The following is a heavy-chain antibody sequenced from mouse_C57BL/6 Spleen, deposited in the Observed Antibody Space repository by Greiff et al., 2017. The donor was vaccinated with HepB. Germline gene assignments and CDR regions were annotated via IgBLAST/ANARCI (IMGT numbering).Heavy chain of an antibody. V-gene: IGHV1-15*01. CDR2: IDPETGGT. CDR3: TREQLGNYFDY. J-gene: IGHJ2*01. Sequence: QVQLQQSGAELVRPGASVTLSCKASGYTFTDYEMHWVKQTPVHGLEWIGAIDPETGGTAYNQKFKGKAILTAYKSSSTAYMELRSLTSEDSAVYYWTREQLGNYFDYWGQGTTLTVSS. D-gene: IGHD4-1*02. CDR1: GYTFTDYE.